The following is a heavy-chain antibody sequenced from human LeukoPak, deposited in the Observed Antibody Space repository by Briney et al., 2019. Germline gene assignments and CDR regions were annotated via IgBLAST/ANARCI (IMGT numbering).Heavy chain of an antibody. CDR1: GFTFSSYG. CDR2: IRYDGSNK. Sequence: GGSLRLSCAASGFTFSSYGMHWVRQAPGKGLEWVAFIRYDGSNKYYADSVKGRFTISRDNSKNTLYLQMNSLRAEDTAVYYCAKDPRARNYYYMDVWGKGTTVTISS. CDR3: AKDPRARNYYYMDV. J-gene: IGHJ6*03. D-gene: IGHD1-14*01. V-gene: IGHV3-30*02.